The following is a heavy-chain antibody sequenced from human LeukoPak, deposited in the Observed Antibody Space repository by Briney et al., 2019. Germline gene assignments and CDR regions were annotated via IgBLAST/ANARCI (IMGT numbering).Heavy chain of an antibody. D-gene: IGHD6-19*01. CDR2: IYYTGST. V-gene: IGHV4-39*07. CDR1: GGSISSSTYY. Sequence: SETLSLTCTVSGGSISSSTYYWGWVRQPPGKGLEWIGSIYYTGSTYYNPSLKSRVTISVDTSKNQFSLKLSSVTAADTAVYYCASFSGWYSVAFDIWGQGTMVTVSS. CDR3: ASFSGWYSVAFDI. J-gene: IGHJ3*02.